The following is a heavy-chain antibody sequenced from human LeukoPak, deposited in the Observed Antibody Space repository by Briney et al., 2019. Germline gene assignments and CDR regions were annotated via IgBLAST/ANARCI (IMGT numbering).Heavy chain of an antibody. J-gene: IGHJ4*02. CDR3: ARAARGYLYYFDY. CDR1: GGSISSGGYF. CDR2: IYYTGST. V-gene: IGHV4-31*03. Sequence: SETLSLTCTVSGGSISSGGYFWSWIRQHPGKDLEWIGYIYYTGSTYYDPSLKSRVAMSLDTSKNQFSLKLSSVTAADTAVYYCARAARGYLYYFDYWGQGTLVTVSS. D-gene: IGHD3-22*01.